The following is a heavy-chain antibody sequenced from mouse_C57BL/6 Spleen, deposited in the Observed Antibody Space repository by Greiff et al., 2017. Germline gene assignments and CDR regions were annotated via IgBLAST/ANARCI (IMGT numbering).Heavy chain of an antibody. CDR3: ARDSTVVAYAMDY. J-gene: IGHJ4*01. D-gene: IGHD1-1*01. V-gene: IGHV5-4*01. Sequence: EVKLMESGGGLVKPGGSLKLSCAASGFTFSSSAMSWVRQTPEKRLEWVATISDGGSYTYYPDNVKGRFTISRDNAKNNLYLQMSHLKSEDTAMYYCARDSTVVAYAMDYWGQGTSVTVSA. CDR2: ISDGGSYT. CDR1: GFTFSSSA.